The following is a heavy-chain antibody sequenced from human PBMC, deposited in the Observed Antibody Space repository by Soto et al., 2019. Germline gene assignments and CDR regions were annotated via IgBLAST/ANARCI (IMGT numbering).Heavy chain of an antibody. CDR1: GASISSNY. V-gene: IGHV4-59*01. CDR2: IYYSGNT. CDR3: ARGPYYYYYGLDV. Sequence: SETLSLTCFVSGASISSNYWSWIRQPPGKGLEWIGYIYYSGNTNYNPSLKSRVIISIDTSKNHFFLKLSSVTPADTAVYYCARGPYYYYYGLDVWGQGTTVTVSS. J-gene: IGHJ6*02.